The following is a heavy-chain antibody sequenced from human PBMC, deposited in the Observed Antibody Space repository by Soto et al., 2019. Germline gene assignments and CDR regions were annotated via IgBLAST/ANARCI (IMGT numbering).Heavy chain of an antibody. CDR3: TRHAIIPKLQYGMDV. J-gene: IGHJ6*02. D-gene: IGHD3-22*01. Sequence: SETLSLTCTVSGGSVSGYYWSWIRQSPGKGLEWLGYIFYRGTTKYSPSVKGRVTISVDTSRNQFSLNLSSVTAADTAVYYCTRHAIIPKLQYGMDVWGQGTMVTVSS. CDR1: GGSVSGYY. V-gene: IGHV4-59*02. CDR2: IFYRGTT.